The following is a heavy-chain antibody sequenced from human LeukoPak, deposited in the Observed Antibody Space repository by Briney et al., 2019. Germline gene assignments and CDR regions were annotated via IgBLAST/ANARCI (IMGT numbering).Heavy chain of an antibody. CDR1: GYTFTSYG. D-gene: IGHD3-10*01. V-gene: IGHV1-18*01. CDR3: ARARTILLWFGDDPVGWFYP. Sequence: ASVKVSCKASGYTFTSYGISWVRQAPGQGLEWMGWISAYNGNTNYAQKLQGRVTMTTDTSTSTAYMELRSLRSDDTAVYYCARARTILLWFGDDPVGWFYPWGQGTLVTVSS. J-gene: IGHJ5*02. CDR2: ISAYNGNT.